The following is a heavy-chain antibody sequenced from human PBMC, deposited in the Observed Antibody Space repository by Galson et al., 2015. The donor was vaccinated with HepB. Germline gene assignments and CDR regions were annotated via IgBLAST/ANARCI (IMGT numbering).Heavy chain of an antibody. D-gene: IGHD3-10*01. V-gene: IGHV1-58*02. J-gene: IGHJ6*02. CDR3: AAGVVRFGEPRKFYYYYGMDV. CDR2: IVVGSGNT. CDR1: GFTFTSSA. Sequence: SVKVSCKASGFTFTSSAMQWVRQARGQRLEWIGWIVVGSGNTNYAQKFQERVTITRDMSTSTAYMELSSLRSEDTAVYYCAAGVVRFGEPRKFYYYYGMDVWGQGTTVTVSS.